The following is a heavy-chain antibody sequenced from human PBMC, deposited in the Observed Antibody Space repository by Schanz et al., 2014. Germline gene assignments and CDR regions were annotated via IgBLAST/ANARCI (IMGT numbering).Heavy chain of an antibody. D-gene: IGHD3-9*01. CDR2: ISVYTGNT. CDR3: ARDAADFYDILTEEDY. J-gene: IGHJ4*02. V-gene: IGHV1-18*01. CDR1: GYTFTTYA. Sequence: QVQLVQSGAEVKKPGASVRVSCKASGYTFTTYAMSWVRQAPGQGLEWVGWISVYTGNTKYGQKVQGRVTMTADTSTNTAYMELRSLRSDDTAVYYCARDAADFYDILTEEDYWGQGTLVNVSS.